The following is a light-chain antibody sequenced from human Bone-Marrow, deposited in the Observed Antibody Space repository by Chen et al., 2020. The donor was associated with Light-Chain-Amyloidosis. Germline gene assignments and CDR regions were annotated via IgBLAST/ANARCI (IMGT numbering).Light chain of an antibody. Sequence: SYERTQPHTVSGSPGQTARIACSGDDLPTKYAYWYQQKPGQAPVLVIHRDTERPSGISERFSGSSSGTTATLPISGVQAEDEADYHCQSADSSGTYEVIFGGGTKLTVL. CDR2: RDT. V-gene: IGLV3-25*03. CDR3: QSADSSGTYEVI. CDR1: DLPTKY. J-gene: IGLJ2*01.